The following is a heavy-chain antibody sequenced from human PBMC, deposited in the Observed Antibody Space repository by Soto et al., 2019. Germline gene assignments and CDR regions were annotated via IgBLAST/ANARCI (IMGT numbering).Heavy chain of an antibody. D-gene: IGHD3-10*01. CDR2: IYWDDDD. J-gene: IGHJ4*02. Sequence: QITLEESGPTLVKPTQTLTLTCNFSGFSLSTSGLGVSWIRQPPGKALEWLALIYWDDDDRYSPSLKRRLSIRKDTSKNQVVLTLTNVARADTATYFCTHVIRGVTWNWGQGTLVTVSS. CDR3: THVIRGVTWN. V-gene: IGHV2-5*02. CDR1: GFSLSTSGLG.